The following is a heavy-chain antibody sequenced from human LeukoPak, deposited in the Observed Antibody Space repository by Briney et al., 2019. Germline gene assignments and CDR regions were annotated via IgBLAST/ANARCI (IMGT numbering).Heavy chain of an antibody. V-gene: IGHV3-23*01. CDR1: GFTFSDYS. D-gene: IGHD6-19*01. Sequence: PGGSLRLSCAASGFTFSDYSINWVRQAPGKGLEWVSTINANSGTTSYAASVRGRFTISRDNSKNTLYLQVNTLRADDTATYYCAKPISGGLAVTADWFHPWGQGTLVVVSS. CDR3: AKPISGGLAVTADWFHP. J-gene: IGHJ5*01. CDR2: INANSGTT.